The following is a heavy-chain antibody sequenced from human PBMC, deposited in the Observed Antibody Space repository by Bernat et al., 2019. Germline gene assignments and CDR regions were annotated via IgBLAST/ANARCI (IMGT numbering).Heavy chain of an antibody. CDR1: GGSFSGYY. V-gene: IGHV4-34*01. CDR2: LNHSGST. D-gene: IGHD4-11*01. Sequence: QVQLQQWGAGLLKPSETLSLTCAVYGGSFSGYYWSWIRQPPGKGLERIGELNHSGSTNYNPSLKSRVTISVDTSKNQFSLKRRSVTAADTAVYYCATLGRSTVNSLFDDWGQGTLVTVSS. J-gene: IGHJ5*02. CDR3: ATLGRSTVNSLFDD.